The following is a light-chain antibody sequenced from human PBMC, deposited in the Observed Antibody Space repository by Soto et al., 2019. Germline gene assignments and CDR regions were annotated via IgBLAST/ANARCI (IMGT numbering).Light chain of an antibody. CDR2: YDD. V-gene: IGLV1-36*01. Sequence: QAVVTQPPSVSGAPRQRVTISCSGSSSNIGSNAVNWYPQLPGKAPKLLIYYDDLLASGVSARFSGSKTGTSAALAISGLQSEDEADYYCAAWDDRTKSHVFGTGTKLTVL. CDR1: SSNIGSNA. J-gene: IGLJ1*01. CDR3: AAWDDRTKSHV.